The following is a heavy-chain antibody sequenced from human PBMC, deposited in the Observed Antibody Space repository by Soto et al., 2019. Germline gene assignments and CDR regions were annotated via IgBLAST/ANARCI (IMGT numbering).Heavy chain of an antibody. V-gene: IGHV1-2*02. CDR3: ARVAGHKNARFDT. CDR1: GYSFTKYH. CDR2: INPGSGVT. D-gene: IGHD1-1*01. Sequence: ASVKVSCKASGYSFTKYHMHWVRQAPGQGLEWMGWINPGSGVTNQAQKFQGRVTMTRDTSITTTYMELNSLTSDDTAVYYCARVAGHKNARFDTWGQGTLVTVSS. J-gene: IGHJ4*02.